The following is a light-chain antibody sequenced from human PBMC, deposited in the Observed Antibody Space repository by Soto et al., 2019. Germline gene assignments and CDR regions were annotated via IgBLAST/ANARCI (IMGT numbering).Light chain of an antibody. CDR2: EVT. CDR3: SSYTGSTWV. J-gene: IGLJ3*02. CDR1: SSDVGGYNA. Sequence: QSALTQPPSASGSPGQSVTISRTGTSSDVGGYNAVSWYQQYPDKAPKLMIYEVTKRPSGVPDRFSGSKSGNTASLTVSGLQAEDEGDYYCSSYTGSTWVFGGGTKVTVL. V-gene: IGLV2-8*01.